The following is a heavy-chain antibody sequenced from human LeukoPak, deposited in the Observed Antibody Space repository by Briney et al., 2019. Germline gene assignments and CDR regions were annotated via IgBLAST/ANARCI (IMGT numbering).Heavy chain of an antibody. CDR2: IYYSGST. J-gene: IGHJ4*02. Sequence: SETLSLTCTVSGGSISSSSYYWGWIRQPPGKGLEWIGSIYYSGSTYYNPSLKSRVTISADTSKNQFSLKLSSVTAADTAVYYCAVDPKDRGYSSGWSLRLGYWGQGTLVTVSS. CDR3: AVDPKDRGYSSGWSLRLGY. CDR1: GGSISSSSYY. V-gene: IGHV4-39*01. D-gene: IGHD6-19*01.